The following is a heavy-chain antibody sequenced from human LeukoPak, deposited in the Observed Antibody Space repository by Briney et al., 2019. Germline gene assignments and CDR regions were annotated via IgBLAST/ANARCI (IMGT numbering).Heavy chain of an antibody. D-gene: IGHD3-16*01. Sequence: SETLSLTCTVSGDSISSGYYCSGWIRQPPGKGLEWIGSMCYGGSTYYNPSLKSRVTISEDTSKNQFSLKLSSVTAADTAVYYCATLGYWGQGTLVTVSS. CDR3: ATLGY. CDR2: MCYGGST. V-gene: IGHV4-39*01. CDR1: GDSISSGYYC. J-gene: IGHJ4*02.